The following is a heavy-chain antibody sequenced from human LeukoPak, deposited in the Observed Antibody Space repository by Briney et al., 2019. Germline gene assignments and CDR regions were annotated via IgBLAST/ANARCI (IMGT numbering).Heavy chain of an antibody. J-gene: IGHJ4*02. CDR1: GFTFSNYG. V-gene: IGHV3-30*02. D-gene: IGHD2-21*02. CDR2: IWYGGSNK. Sequence: GGSLRLSCVASGFTFSNYGMHWVRQAPGKGLEWVAVIWYGGSNKYYADSVKGRFTISRDNSKNTVNLQMNSLRAEDTAVYYCAKAYEAYCGGDCYSFFDYWGQGTLVTVSS. CDR3: AKAYEAYCGGDCYSFFDY.